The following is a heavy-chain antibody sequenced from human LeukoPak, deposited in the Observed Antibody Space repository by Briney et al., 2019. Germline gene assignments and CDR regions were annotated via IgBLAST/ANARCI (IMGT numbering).Heavy chain of an antibody. CDR1: GYSISSGYY. D-gene: IGHD2-21*01. V-gene: IGHV4-38-2*02. CDR2: IFHSGST. CDR3: ARVGYYPDYYMDV. Sequence: SETLSLTCTVSGYSISSGYYWGWIRQPPGKGLEWIGTIFHSGSTYSDPSLKSRVTISVDTSKNQFSLNLSSVTAADTAVYYCARVGYYPDYYMDVWGKGTTVTVSS. J-gene: IGHJ6*03.